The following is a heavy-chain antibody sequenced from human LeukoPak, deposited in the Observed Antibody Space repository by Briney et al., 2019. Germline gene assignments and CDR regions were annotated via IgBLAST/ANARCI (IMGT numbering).Heavy chain of an antibody. V-gene: IGHV4-4*07. CDR1: GGSISSYY. Sequence: SETLSLTCTVSGGSISSYYWSWIRQPAGKGLEGIGRIYTSGSTNYNPSLKSRATMSVDTSKNQFSLKLSSVTAADTAVYYCARGSASDYYYYGMDVWGQGTTVTVSS. CDR2: IYTSGST. CDR3: ARGSASDYYYYGMDV. J-gene: IGHJ6*02.